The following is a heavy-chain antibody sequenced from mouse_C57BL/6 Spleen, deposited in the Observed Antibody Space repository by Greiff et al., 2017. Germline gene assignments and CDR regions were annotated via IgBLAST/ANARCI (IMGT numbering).Heavy chain of an antibody. Sequence: EVKLMESGPGLVKPSQSLSLTCSVTGYSITSGYYWNWIRQFPGNKLEWMGYISYDGSNNYNPSLKNRISITRDTSKNQFFLKLNSVTTEDTATYYCARPELGRGFAYWGQGTLVTVSA. D-gene: IGHD4-1*01. V-gene: IGHV3-6*01. J-gene: IGHJ3*01. CDR1: GYSITSGYY. CDR3: ARPELGRGFAY. CDR2: ISYDGSN.